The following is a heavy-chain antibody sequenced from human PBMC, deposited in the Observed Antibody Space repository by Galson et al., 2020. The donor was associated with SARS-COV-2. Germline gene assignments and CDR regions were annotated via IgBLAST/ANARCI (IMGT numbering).Heavy chain of an antibody. CDR2: IYYSGST. J-gene: IGHJ4*02. CDR1: GGSVSSGSYY. CDR3: ARDLVPSYYFDY. D-gene: IGHD6-6*01. Sequence: ASETLSLTCTVSGGSVSSGSYYWSWIRQPPGKGLEWIGYIYYSGSTNYNPSLKSRVTISVDTSKNQFSLKLSSVTAADTAVYYCARDLVPSYYFDYWGQGTLVTVSS. V-gene: IGHV4-61*01.